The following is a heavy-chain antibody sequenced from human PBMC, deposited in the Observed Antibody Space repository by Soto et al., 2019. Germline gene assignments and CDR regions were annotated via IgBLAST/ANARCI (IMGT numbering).Heavy chain of an antibody. CDR1: GGSLSGATYS. Sequence: SETLSLTCGVSGGSLSGATYSWNWIRQPPGKGLEWIGYIFPSGTTYYHPSLKSRVTLSIDVSKNQFSLSLRFLTAADTAVYYCDISREFDNWSQGTLVT. V-gene: IGHV4-30-2*01. J-gene: IGHJ4*02. CDR2: IFPSGTT. CDR3: DISREFDN.